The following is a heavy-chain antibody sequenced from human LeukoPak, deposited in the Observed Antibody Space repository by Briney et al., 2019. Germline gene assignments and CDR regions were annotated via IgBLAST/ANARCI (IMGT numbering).Heavy chain of an antibody. Sequence: SETLSLTCAVYGGSFSGYYWSWIRQPPGKGLEWIGEINHSGSTNYNPSPKSRVTISVDTSKNQFSLKLSSVTAADTAVYYCARDREKAANSSEGFDPWGQGTLVTVSS. J-gene: IGHJ5*02. CDR1: GGSFSGYY. D-gene: IGHD6-19*01. CDR2: INHSGST. V-gene: IGHV4-34*01. CDR3: ARDREKAANSSEGFDP.